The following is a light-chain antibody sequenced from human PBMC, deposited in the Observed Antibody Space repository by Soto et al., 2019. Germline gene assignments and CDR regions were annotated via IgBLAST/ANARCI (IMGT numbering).Light chain of an antibody. J-gene: IGKJ5*01. CDR3: QQYNNWHPKVIT. V-gene: IGKV3-15*01. Sequence: EIVMTQSPATLSVSPGERATLSCRASQSVSSNLAWYQQKPGQAPRLLIYGASTRATGIPARFSGSGSGTEFTLTISSLQSEDFAVYYCQQYNNWHPKVITFGQGTRLEIK. CDR2: GAS. CDR1: QSVSSN.